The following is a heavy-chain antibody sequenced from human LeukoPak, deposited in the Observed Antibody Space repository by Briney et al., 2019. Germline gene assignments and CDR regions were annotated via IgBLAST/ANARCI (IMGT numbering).Heavy chain of an antibody. CDR1: GFIFRSYC. D-gene: IGHD3-10*01. J-gene: IGHJ4*02. Sequence: GGSVSLSCAASGFIFRSYCMHWVRQAPGKGLEGVSDISRSSSNIYYADSVKDRFTIHRHNDKNYLYLQMNSLRDDDTAVYYCGRPHSGLLFDHWARGTLVSVSS. CDR2: ISRSSSNI. V-gene: IGHV3-48*02. CDR3: GRPHSGLLFDH.